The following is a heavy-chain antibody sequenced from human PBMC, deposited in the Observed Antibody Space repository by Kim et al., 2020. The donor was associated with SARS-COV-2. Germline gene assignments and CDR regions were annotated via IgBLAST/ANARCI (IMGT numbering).Heavy chain of an antibody. D-gene: IGHD3-10*01. CDR3: ARGRGLGGMDV. V-gene: IGHV4-34*01. CDR1: GGSFSGYY. J-gene: IGHJ6*02. CDR2: INHSGST. Sequence: SETLSLTCAVYGGSFSGYYWSWIRQPPGKGLEWIGEINHSGSTNYNPSLKSRVTISVDTSKNQFSLKLSSVTAADTAVYYCARGRGLGGMDVWGQGTTVTVSS.